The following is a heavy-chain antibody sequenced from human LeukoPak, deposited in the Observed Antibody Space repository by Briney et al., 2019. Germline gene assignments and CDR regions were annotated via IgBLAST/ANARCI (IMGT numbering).Heavy chain of an antibody. Sequence: GESLKISCKGSGYSFTNYWIGWVRQMPGKGLEWMGIIYPSDSDTTYSPSFQGQVTISADKSISTAYLQWSSLKASDTAMYYCARQGPGGDDAFDIWGQGTMVTVSS. V-gene: IGHV5-51*01. J-gene: IGHJ3*02. D-gene: IGHD2-21*02. CDR1: GYSFTNYW. CDR3: ARQGPGGDDAFDI. CDR2: IYPSDSDT.